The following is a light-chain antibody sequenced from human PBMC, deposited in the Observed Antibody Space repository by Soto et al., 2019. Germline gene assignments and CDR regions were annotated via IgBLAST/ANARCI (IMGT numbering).Light chain of an antibody. Sequence: QSVLTQPPSVSGAPGQRVTISCTGSSTNIGAGYDVHWYRQLPGVAPKLLMSVNDERPSGVPDRFSGSKSGTSASLPITGPQAEEEAYYYCQSYDPSLGFWGLGGGTKLTVL. CDR3: QSYDPSLGFWG. J-gene: IGLJ3*02. CDR2: VND. CDR1: STNIGAGYD. V-gene: IGLV1-40*01.